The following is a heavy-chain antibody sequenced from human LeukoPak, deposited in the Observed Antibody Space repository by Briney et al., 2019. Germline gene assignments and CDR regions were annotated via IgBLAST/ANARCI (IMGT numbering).Heavy chain of an antibody. CDR2: LNSDGIST. V-gene: IGHV3-74*01. J-gene: IGHJ4*02. D-gene: IGHD6-19*01. Sequence: GGSLRLSCAPSGFMFNDYALHWVRQAPGKGLVWVSRLNSDGISTSYADSVKGRFTISRDNAKNTLYLQMNSLRAEDTAVYYCARGSYSSGWYYFDYWGQGTLVTVSS. CDR1: GFMFNDYA. CDR3: ARGSYSSGWYYFDY.